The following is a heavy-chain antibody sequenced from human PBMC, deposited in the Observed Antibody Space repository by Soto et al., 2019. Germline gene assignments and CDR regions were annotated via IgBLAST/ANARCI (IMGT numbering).Heavy chain of an antibody. CDR3: ARDTTDSSGWGYYYYYGMDV. Sequence: GGSLRLSCAASGFTFSSYGMHWVRQAPGKGLEWVAVIWYDGSNKYYADSVKGRFTISRDNSKNTLYLQMNSLRAEDTAVYYCARDTTDSSGWGYYYYYGMDVWGQGTTVTVSS. V-gene: IGHV3-33*01. D-gene: IGHD6-19*01. J-gene: IGHJ6*02. CDR1: GFTFSSYG. CDR2: IWYDGSNK.